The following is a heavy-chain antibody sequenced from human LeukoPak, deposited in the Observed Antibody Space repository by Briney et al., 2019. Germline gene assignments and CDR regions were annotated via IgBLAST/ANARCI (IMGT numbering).Heavy chain of an antibody. CDR1: GGSFSGYY. J-gene: IGHJ4*02. D-gene: IGHD2-15*01. CDR3: ARAEVVVVAAIDY. V-gene: IGHV4-34*01. CDR2: INHSGST. Sequence: SETLSLTCAVYGGSFSGYYWSWIHQPPGKGLEWIGEINHSGSTNYNPSLKSRVTISVDTSKNQFSLKLSSVTAADTAVYYCARAEVVVVAAIDYWGQGTLVTVSS.